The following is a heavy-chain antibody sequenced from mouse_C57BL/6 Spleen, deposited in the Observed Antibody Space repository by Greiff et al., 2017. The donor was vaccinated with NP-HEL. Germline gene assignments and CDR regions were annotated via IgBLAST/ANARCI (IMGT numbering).Heavy chain of an antibody. V-gene: IGHV1-55*01. D-gene: IGHD3-2*02. CDR2: IYPGSGST. CDR1: GYTFTSYW. Sequence: QVQLKQPGAELVKPGASVKMSCKASGYTFTSYWITWVKQRPGQGLEWIGDIYPGSGSTNYNEKFKSKATLTVDTSSSTAYMQLSSLTSEDSAVYYCARGQLRLYYFDYWGQGTTLTVSS. CDR3: ARGQLRLYYFDY. J-gene: IGHJ2*01.